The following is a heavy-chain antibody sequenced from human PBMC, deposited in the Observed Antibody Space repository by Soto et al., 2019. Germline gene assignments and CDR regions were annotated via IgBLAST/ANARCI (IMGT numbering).Heavy chain of an antibody. D-gene: IGHD3-3*01. V-gene: IGHV3-23*01. CDR1: GFTFSSYA. CDR2: ISGSGGST. Sequence: PGGSLRLSCAASGFTFSSYAMSWVRQAPGKGLEWVSAISGSGGSTYYADSVKGRFTISRDNSKNTLYLQMNSLRAEDTAVYYCAKVSPVAYYDFWSGYLDYWGQGTLVTVSS. CDR3: AKVSPVAYYDFWSGYLDY. J-gene: IGHJ4*02.